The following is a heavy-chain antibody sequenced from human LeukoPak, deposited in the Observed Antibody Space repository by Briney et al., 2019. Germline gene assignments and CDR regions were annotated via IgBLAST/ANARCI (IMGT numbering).Heavy chain of an antibody. D-gene: IGHD2-15*01. Sequence: PGGSLRLSCVVSGFTFRNYAMSWVRQAPGMGLEWVSAISADGAATYYPDSLKGRFAISRDTSTSTLSLQMNNLRADDTALYYCFVYCATSSCYTGVDGGWGPGTLVTVSS. V-gene: IGHV3-23*01. CDR3: FVYCATSSCYTGVDGG. CDR1: GFTFRNYA. CDR2: ISADGAAT. J-gene: IGHJ4*02.